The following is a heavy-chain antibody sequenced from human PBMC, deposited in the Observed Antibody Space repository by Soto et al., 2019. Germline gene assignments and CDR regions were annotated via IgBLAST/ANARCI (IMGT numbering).Heavy chain of an antibody. CDR3: ARMGLHLGELSRNWFDP. V-gene: IGHV4-31*03. D-gene: IGHD3-16*02. CDR2: IYSSGRT. J-gene: IGHJ5*02. CDR1: GGSINSDEFY. Sequence: QVQLQESGPGLVKPSQTLSLTCSLSGGSINSDEFYWTWIRQSPGKGLEWMGYIYSSGRTHYNPSLKSRINSSLDTSNNLLSLRLSSVTAADTAVYYCARMGLHLGELSRNWFDPWGRGTLVTVSS.